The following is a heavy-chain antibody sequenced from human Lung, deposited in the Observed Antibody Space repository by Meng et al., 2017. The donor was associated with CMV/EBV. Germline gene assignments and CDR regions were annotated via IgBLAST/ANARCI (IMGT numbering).Heavy chain of an antibody. Sequence: QVHVVNDGAEGKKPAASLKVSCKASDYTFTGYGVCWGRQPPGQGLEWMAWLGAHPGDTSHAPKFLGRVTVTADTATATAYMELRSLRSDDTAVYYCARGTPGRSYCDYWGLGTLVTVSS. V-gene: IGHV1-18*01. J-gene: IGHJ4*02. CDR1: DYTFTGYG. D-gene: IGHD3-10*01. CDR3: ARGTPGRSYCDY. CDR2: LGAHPGDT.